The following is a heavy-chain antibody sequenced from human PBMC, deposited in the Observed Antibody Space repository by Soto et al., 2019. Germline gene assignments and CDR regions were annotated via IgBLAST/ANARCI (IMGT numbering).Heavy chain of an antibody. CDR2: INHSGST. CDR1: GGSFSGYY. Sequence: PSETLSLTCAVYGGSFSGYYWSWIRQPPGKGLEWIGEINHSGSTNYNPSLKSRVTISVDTSKNQFSLKLSSVTAADTAVYYCARRFGELFGAFDIWGQGTMVTVSS. V-gene: IGHV4-34*01. D-gene: IGHD3-10*01. J-gene: IGHJ3*02. CDR3: ARRFGELFGAFDI.